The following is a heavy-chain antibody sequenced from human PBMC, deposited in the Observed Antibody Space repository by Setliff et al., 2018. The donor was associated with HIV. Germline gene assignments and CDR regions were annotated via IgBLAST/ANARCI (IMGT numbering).Heavy chain of an antibody. CDR3: AREIGDYYDSSGYYPPTDYYYGMDV. Sequence: ASVKVSCKASGYTFTSYDLSWVRQAPGQRLEWMGWISAYNGNTNYAQKLQGRVTMTTDTSTSTAYMELRSLRSDDTAVYYCAREIGDYYDSSGYYPPTDYYYGMDVWGQGTTVTVS. CDR2: ISAYNGNT. CDR1: GYTFTSYD. J-gene: IGHJ6*02. D-gene: IGHD3-22*01. V-gene: IGHV1-18*01.